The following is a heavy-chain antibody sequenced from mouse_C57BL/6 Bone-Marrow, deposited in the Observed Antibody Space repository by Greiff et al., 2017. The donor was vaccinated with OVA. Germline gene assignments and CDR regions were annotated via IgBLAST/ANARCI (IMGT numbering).Heavy chain of an antibody. CDR2: IAPSDSYS. D-gene: IGHD1-1*01. J-gene: IGHJ2*01. CDR3: ARSTVVAGSHFDD. Sequence: QVQLQQPGAELVMPGASVKLSCKASGYTFTSYWMHWIGEIAPSDSYSNSNHKFNGKSTLTVDKSSSTAYMQRSSLTAEESAVYCGARSTVVAGSHFDDWGKGTTLTVSS. V-gene: IGHV1-69*01. CDR1: GYTFTSYW.